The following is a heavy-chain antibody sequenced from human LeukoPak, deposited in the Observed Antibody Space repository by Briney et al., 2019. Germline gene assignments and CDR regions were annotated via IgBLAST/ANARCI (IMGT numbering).Heavy chain of an antibody. D-gene: IGHD3-10*01. V-gene: IGHV4-39*01. CDR1: GGSISSSSYY. J-gene: IGHJ4*02. CDR2: IYYSGSN. Sequence: PSETLSLTCTVSGGSISSSSYYWGWIRQPPGKGLEWIGSIYYSGSNYYNPSLKSRVTISVDTSKNQFSLKLSSVTAADTAVYYCARHGSTMVRGVIITYFDYWGQGTLVTVSS. CDR3: ARHGSTMVRGVIITYFDY.